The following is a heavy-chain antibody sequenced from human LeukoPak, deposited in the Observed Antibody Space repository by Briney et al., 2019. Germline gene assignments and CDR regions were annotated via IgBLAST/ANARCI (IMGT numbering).Heavy chain of an antibody. CDR1: GFTFSGYP. V-gene: IGHV3-30-3*01. J-gene: IGHJ4*02. CDR3: AREGYYGSGSPPSLYFDY. D-gene: IGHD3-10*01. CDR2: TSSDLNVK. Sequence: GGSLRLSCAASGFTFSGYPIHWVRQAPGKGLEWVAVTSSDLNVKLYADSVKGRFTISRDNSRSTLYLQMNSLRPEDTAIYYCAREGYYGSGSPPSLYFDYWGQGTLVTVSS.